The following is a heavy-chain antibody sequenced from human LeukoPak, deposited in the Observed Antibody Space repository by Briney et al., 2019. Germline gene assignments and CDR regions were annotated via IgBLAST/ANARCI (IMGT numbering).Heavy chain of an antibody. CDR1: GGSISSYY. J-gene: IGHJ5*02. V-gene: IGHV4-59*12. D-gene: IGHD5-24*01. Sequence: PSETLTLTCTVSGGSISSYYWSWIRQPPGKGLKWIGYIYYSGSTNYNPSLKSRVTISVDTSKNQFSLQLSSVTAADTAVYYCARDLDGYNNWFDPWGQGTLVTVSS. CDR3: ARDLDGYNNWFDP. CDR2: IYYSGST.